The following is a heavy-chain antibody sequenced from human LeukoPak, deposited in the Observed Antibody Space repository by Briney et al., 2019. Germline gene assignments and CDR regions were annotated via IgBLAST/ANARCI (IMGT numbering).Heavy chain of an antibody. CDR2: IWYDGSDE. CDR1: GFTFSSYG. Sequence: GGSLRLSCAASGFTFSSYGTHWVRQAPGKGLERVAVIWYDGSDEYYTDSVKGRFTIFRDNSKNTLYLQMNSLRAEDTAIYYCARAGDAFDLWGQGTMVTVSS. J-gene: IGHJ3*01. V-gene: IGHV3-33*01. CDR3: ARAGDAFDL.